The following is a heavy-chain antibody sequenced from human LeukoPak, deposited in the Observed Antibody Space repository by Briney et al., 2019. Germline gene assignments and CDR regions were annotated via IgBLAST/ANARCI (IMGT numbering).Heavy chain of an antibody. D-gene: IGHD3-10*01. CDR3: ARDSGTTGEVKFDP. CDR2: IYYSGST. J-gene: IGHJ5*02. Sequence: SETLSLTCTVSGGSISSYYWSWIRQPPGKGLEWIGYIYYSGSTNYNPSLKSRVTISIDTSKNQFSLKLNSVTAADTAVYYCARDSGTTGEVKFDPWGQGTLVTVSS. V-gene: IGHV4-59*12. CDR1: GGSISSYY.